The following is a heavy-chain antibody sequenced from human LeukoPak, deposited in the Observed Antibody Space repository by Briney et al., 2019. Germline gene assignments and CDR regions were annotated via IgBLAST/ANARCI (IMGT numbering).Heavy chain of an antibody. J-gene: IGHJ3*02. CDR2: IRGSGGGT. CDR1: GFIFSNYA. D-gene: IGHD4-17*01. CDR3: ARDPNGDYIGAFDM. V-gene: IGHV3-23*01. Sequence: GGSLGLSSAASGFIFSNYALMWLRQSPGKGLEWVSAIRGSGGGTFYADSVKGRFTISRDNSKNTLYLQMNGLRAEDTAVYYCARDPNGDYIGAFDMWGRGTLVTVSS.